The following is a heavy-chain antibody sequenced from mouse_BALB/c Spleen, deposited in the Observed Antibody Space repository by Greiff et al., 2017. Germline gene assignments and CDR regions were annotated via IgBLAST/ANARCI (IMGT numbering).Heavy chain of an antibody. V-gene: IGHV5-6-3*01. J-gene: IGHJ4*01. Sequence: EVKVVESGGGLVQPGGSLKLSCAASGFTFSSYGMSWVRQTPDKRLELVATINSNGGSTYYPDSVKGRFTISRDNAKNTLYLQMSSLKSEDTAMYYCARDRGLRRYMDYWGQGTSVTVSS. D-gene: IGHD2-4*01. CDR1: GFTFSSYG. CDR3: ARDRGLRRYMDY. CDR2: INSNGGST.